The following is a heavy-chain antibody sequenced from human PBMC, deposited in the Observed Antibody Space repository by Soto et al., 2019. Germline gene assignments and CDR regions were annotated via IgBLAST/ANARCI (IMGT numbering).Heavy chain of an antibody. Sequence: ASVKVSCKASGGTFSSYAISWVRQAPGQGLEWMGGIIPILGTANYAQKFQGRVTITADESTSTAYMELSSLRSEDTAVYYCASRVDSSGHHDAFDIWGQGTMVTVSS. V-gene: IGHV1-69*13. J-gene: IGHJ3*02. D-gene: IGHD3-22*01. CDR2: IIPILGTA. CDR1: GGTFSSYA. CDR3: ASRVDSSGHHDAFDI.